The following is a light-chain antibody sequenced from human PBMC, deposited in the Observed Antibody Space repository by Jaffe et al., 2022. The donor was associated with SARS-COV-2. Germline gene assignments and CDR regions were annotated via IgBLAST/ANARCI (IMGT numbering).Light chain of an antibody. CDR1: ILSKQS. CDR3: QSYNSGATYV. Sequence: SFELTQPPSVSVSPGQTANITCSGDILSKQSVYWYQQKPGQAPVSLIYKDTERPSGIPERFSGSRSGTTFTLTITGVQAEDEADYYCQSYNSGATYVFGPGTKVTVL. J-gene: IGLJ1*01. V-gene: IGLV3-25*03. CDR2: KDT.